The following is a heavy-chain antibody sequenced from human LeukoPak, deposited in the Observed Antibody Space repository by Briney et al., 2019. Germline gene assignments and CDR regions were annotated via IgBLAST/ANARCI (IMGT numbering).Heavy chain of an antibody. V-gene: IGHV3-74*01. CDR3: ASQILAAANFNY. CDR2: INSDGSST. Sequence: PGGSLRLSCAASGFTFSRYWMNWVRQAPGKGLVWVSRINSDGSSTSYADTVKGRFTISRDNAKNTLYLQMNSLRAEDTAVYYCASQILAAANFNYLRQGILV. D-gene: IGHD6-25*01. J-gene: IGHJ4*02. CDR1: GFTFSRYW.